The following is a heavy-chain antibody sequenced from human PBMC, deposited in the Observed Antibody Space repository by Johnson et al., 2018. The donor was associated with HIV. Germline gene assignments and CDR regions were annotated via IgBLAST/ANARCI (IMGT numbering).Heavy chain of an antibody. V-gene: IGHV3-30*04. J-gene: IGHJ3*02. CDR3: AREMAWEDAFDI. CDR2: ISSDGSNE. D-gene: IGHD5-24*01. CDR1: GFTFSSYA. Sequence: QVQLVESGGGVVQPGRSLRLSCAASGFTFSSYAMHWVRQAPGKGLEWVAVISSDGSNEYDADSVRGRFTISRDNAKNSLYLQMNSLRAEDTSVFYCAREMAWEDAFDIWGQGTMVTVSS.